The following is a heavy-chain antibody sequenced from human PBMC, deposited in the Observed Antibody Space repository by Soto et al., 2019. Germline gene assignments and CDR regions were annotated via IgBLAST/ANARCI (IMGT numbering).Heavy chain of an antibody. CDR1: GYTFTGYY. D-gene: IGHD3-22*01. V-gene: IGHV1-2*02. Sequence: ASVKVSCKASGYTFTGYYVHWVRQAPGQGLEWMGWINPNSGDTYLAQRFQGRVTLTRDTSTRTDYMELSSLRSDDTAVYYCAILYYYDSGDYYSNYQYYGMDVWGQGTTVTVSS. J-gene: IGHJ6*02. CDR2: INPNSGDT. CDR3: AILYYYDSGDYYSNYQYYGMDV.